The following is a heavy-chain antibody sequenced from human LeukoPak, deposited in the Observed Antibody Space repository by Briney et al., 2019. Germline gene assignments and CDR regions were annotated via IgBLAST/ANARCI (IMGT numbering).Heavy chain of an antibody. J-gene: IGHJ4*02. CDR3: ARRSRDFWSGYYDY. CDR1: GGSISNSGYY. CDR2: INHSGST. V-gene: IGHV4-39*07. Sequence: SETLSLTCTVSGGSISNSGYYWAWIRQPPGKGLEWIGEINHSGSTNYNPSLKSRVTISVDTSKNQFSLKLSSVTAAYTAVYYCARRSRDFWSGYYDYWGQGTLVTVSS. D-gene: IGHD3-3*01.